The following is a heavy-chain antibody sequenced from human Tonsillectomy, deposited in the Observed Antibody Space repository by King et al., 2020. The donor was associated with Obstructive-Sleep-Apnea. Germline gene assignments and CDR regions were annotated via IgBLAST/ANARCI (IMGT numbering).Heavy chain of an antibody. D-gene: IGHD4-23*01. CDR2: IRYDGSNK. CDR1: GFTFSSYG. Sequence: LVESGGGVVQPGRSLRLSCAASGFTFSSYGMHWVRQAPGKGLEWVAFIRYDGSNKYYADSVKGRFTISRDNSKNTLYLQMNSLRAEDTAVYYCAKDPKAGFDYGGNSYFDYWGQGTLVTVSS. V-gene: IGHV3-30*02. CDR3: AKDPKAGFDYGGNSYFDY. J-gene: IGHJ4*02.